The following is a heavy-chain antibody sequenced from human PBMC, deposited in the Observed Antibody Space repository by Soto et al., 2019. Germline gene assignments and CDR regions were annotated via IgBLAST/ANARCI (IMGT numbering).Heavy chain of an antibody. J-gene: IGHJ6*02. V-gene: IGHV3-23*01. CDR2: ISGSGGST. CDR3: AKGSTGQPAYYYGMDV. CDR1: GFTFSSYA. D-gene: IGHD3-10*01. Sequence: EVQLLESGGGLVQPGGSLRLSCAASGFTFSSYAMSWVRQAPGKGLEWVSAISGSGGSTYYADSVKGRFTISRDNSKNTLYLQMNSLRAEDTAVYFCAKGSTGQPAYYYGMDVWGQGTTVTVSS.